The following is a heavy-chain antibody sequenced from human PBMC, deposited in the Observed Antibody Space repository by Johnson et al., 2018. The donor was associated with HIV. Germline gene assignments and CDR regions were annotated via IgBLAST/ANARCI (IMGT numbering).Heavy chain of an antibody. CDR1: GFSFSDYG. J-gene: IGHJ3*02. V-gene: IGHV3-30*03. CDR3: ARDSGVDAFDI. D-gene: IGHD3-10*01. Sequence: VQLVESGGGLVKPGGSLRLSCAASGFSFSDYGMHWVRQAPGKGLEWVAVILFDGSNKYYADSVKGRFTISRDNSKNTLYLQMNSLRAEDTAVYYCARDSGVDAFDIWGQGTMVTVSS. CDR2: ILFDGSNK.